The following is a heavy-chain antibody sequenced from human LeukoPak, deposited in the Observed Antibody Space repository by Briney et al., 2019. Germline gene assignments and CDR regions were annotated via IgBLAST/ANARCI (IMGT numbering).Heavy chain of an antibody. CDR1: GGTFSSYA. D-gene: IGHD2-2*01. CDR3: ARWGLLGYCSSTSCYAVDNWFDP. Sequence: SVKVSCKASGGTFSSYAISWVRQAPGQGLEWMGGIIPIFGTANYEQKFQGRVTITADKSTSTAYMELSSLRSEDTAVYYCARWGLLGYCSSTSCYAVDNWFDPWGQGTLVTVSS. CDR2: IIPIFGTA. V-gene: IGHV1-69*06. J-gene: IGHJ5*02.